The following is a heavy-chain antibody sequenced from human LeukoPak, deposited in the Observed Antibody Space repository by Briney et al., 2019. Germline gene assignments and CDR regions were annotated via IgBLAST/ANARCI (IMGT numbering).Heavy chain of an antibody. J-gene: IGHJ3*02. D-gene: IGHD4-11*01. CDR2: VIPISGVI. CDR3: ARMYDYSCGFNALDI. CDR1: GGTFNTYA. Sequence: SVTVSCKTSGGTFNTYALTWLRQAPGQGLKWMGGVIPISGVITYARKFQGRATITTDDATSTAFMELGSLRFADTAIYYCARMYDYSCGFNALDIWEQGTKVTISS. V-gene: IGHV1-69*05.